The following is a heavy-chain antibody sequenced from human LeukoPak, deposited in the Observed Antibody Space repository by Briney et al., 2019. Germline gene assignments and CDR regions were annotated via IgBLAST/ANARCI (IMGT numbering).Heavy chain of an antibody. D-gene: IGHD5-24*01. CDR2: IYYSGST. CDR3: ARERDGYNSNYYYMDV. J-gene: IGHJ6*03. CDR1: GGSISSYY. Sequence: SETLSLTCTVSGGSISSYYWSWIRQPPGKGLEWIGYIYYSGSTNYNPSLKSRVTISVDTSKNQFSLKLSSVTAADTAVYYCARERDGYNSNYYYMDVWGKGTTVTISS. V-gene: IGHV4-59*01.